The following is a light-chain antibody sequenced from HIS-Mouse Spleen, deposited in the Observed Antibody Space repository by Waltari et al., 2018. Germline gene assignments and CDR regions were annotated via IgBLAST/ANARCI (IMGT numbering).Light chain of an antibody. V-gene: IGLV2-23*01. Sequence: QSALTQPASVSGSPGQSITISCTGTSSAFGRSNLVSWYQQPPVKAPKLMIYEGSKRPSGVSNRFSGSKSGNTASLTISGLQAEDEADYYCCSYAGSSTWVFGGGTKLTVL. CDR3: CSYAGSSTWV. J-gene: IGLJ3*02. CDR1: SSAFGRSNL. CDR2: EGS.